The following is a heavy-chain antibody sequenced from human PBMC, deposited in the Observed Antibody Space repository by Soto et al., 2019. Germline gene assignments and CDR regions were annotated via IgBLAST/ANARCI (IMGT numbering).Heavy chain of an antibody. CDR1: GGTFSSYT. V-gene: IGHV1-69*02. Sequence: QVQLVRSGAEVKKPGSSVKVSCKASGGTFSSYTISWVRQAPGQGLEWMGRIIPILGIANYAQKFQGRVTITADKSTSTAYMELSSLRSEDTAVYYCARGVCSGGSCYSDFDYWGQGTLVTVSS. J-gene: IGHJ4*02. CDR2: IIPILGIA. D-gene: IGHD2-15*01. CDR3: ARGVCSGGSCYSDFDY.